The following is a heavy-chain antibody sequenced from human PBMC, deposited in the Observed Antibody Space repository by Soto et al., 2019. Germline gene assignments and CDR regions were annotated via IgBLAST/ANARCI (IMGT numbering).Heavy chain of an antibody. Sequence: QVQLVQSGAEVKEPGSSVKVSCKVSGDTFNKYTINWVRQAPGQGLEWMAGIIPIYGTANYALKFHDRIKVTADESTDTAYMELNSLTSEHTAIYYCARDGHGYNYWYFDLWGRGTLITVSS. D-gene: IGHD5-12*01. V-gene: IGHV1-69*01. CDR1: GDTFNKYT. CDR3: ARDGHGYNYWYFDL. CDR2: IIPIYGTA. J-gene: IGHJ2*01.